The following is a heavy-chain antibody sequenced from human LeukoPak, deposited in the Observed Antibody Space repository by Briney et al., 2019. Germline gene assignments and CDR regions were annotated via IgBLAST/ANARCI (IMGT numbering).Heavy chain of an antibody. CDR3: ARGIGDSDSYYYYMDV. CDR1: GYTFTGYY. Sequence: VASVKVSFTASGYTFTGYYMHWVRQAPGQGLGWMGWINPNSGGTNYAQKFQGRVTMTRDTSISTAYMELSRLRSDDTAVYYCARGIGDSDSYYYYMDVWGKGTTVTVSS. J-gene: IGHJ6*03. V-gene: IGHV1-2*02. D-gene: IGHD3-10*01. CDR2: INPNSGGT.